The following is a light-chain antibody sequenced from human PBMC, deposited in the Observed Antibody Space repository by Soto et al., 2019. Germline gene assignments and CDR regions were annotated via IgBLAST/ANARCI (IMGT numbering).Light chain of an antibody. CDR2: DAS. V-gene: IGKV1-33*01. CDR1: QDISNF. J-gene: IGKJ4*01. CDR3: QQYENLPLT. Sequence: DIQMTQSPSSLSASVGDRVTITCQASQDISNFLNWYQQTPGKAPKLVSYDASTLQTGVPSRFRGSGSGTDFTFTITSLQPEDFGTYFCQQYENLPLTFGGGTTVEIK.